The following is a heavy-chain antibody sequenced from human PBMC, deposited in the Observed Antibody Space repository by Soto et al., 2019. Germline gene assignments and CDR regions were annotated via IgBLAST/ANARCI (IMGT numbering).Heavy chain of an antibody. CDR3: ARQVVYSYGTFEY. CDR1: GGSISSYY. V-gene: IGHV4-59*08. Sequence: PSETLSLTCTVSGGSISSYYWSWIRQPPGKGLEWIGYIYYSGSTNYNPSLKSRVTISVDTSKNQFSLKLSSVTAADTAVYYCARQVVYSYGTFEYWGQGTLVTVSS. D-gene: IGHD5-18*01. CDR2: IYYSGST. J-gene: IGHJ4*02.